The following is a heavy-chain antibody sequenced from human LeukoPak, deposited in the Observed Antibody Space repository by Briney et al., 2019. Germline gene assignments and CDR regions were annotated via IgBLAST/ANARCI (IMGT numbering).Heavy chain of an antibody. V-gene: IGHV3-9*01. J-gene: IGHJ4*02. CDR1: GFTFDDYA. D-gene: IGHD3-10*01. CDR2: ISWNSGSI. CDR3: AKSMVRGARDSGY. Sequence: GGSLRLSCAASGFTFDDYAMHWVRQAPGKGLEWVSGISWNSGSIGYADSVKGRFTISRDNAKNSLYLQMNSLRAEDTAVYYCAKSMVRGARDSGYWGQGTLVTVSS.